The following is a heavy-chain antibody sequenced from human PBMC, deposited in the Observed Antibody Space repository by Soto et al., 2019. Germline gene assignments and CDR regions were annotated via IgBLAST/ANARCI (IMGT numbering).Heavy chain of an antibody. CDR2: FSGSGGST. J-gene: IGHJ6*02. CDR3: AKVDNSNARRNYYYYGMDV. Sequence: PGGSLRLSCAASGFTFSSYAMSWVRQAPGKGLEWVSAFSGSGGSTYYADSVKGRFTISRDNSKNTLYLQMNSLRVEDTAVYYCAKVDNSNARRNYYYYGMDVWGQGTTVTVSS. D-gene: IGHD1-20*01. CDR1: GFTFSSYA. V-gene: IGHV3-23*01.